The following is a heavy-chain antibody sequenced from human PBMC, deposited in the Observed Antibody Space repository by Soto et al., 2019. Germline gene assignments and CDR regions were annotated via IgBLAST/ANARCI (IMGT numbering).Heavy chain of an antibody. Sequence: GGSLRLSCAASGFTFSSYAMHWVRQAPGKGLEWVAVISYDGSNKYYADSVKGRFTISRDNSKNTLYLQMNSLRAEDTAVYYCARDEFRYSYGYGMDVWGQGTTVTVSS. CDR2: ISYDGSNK. J-gene: IGHJ6*02. CDR3: ARDEFRYSYGYGMDV. V-gene: IGHV3-30-3*01. CDR1: GFTFSSYA. D-gene: IGHD5-18*01.